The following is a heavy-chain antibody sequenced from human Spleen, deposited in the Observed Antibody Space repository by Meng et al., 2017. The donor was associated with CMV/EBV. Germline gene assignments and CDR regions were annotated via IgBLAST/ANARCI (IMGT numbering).Heavy chain of an antibody. CDR1: GGTFSSYA. D-gene: IGHD2-2*01. CDR3: ARGRPAAARYYTMDV. Sequence: SCKASGGTFSSYAMHWVRQAPGKGLEWVAVISYDGSNKYYADSVKGRFTISRDNSKNTLYLQMNSLRAEDTAVYYCARGRPAAARYYTMDVWGQGTTVTVSS. J-gene: IGHJ6*02. CDR2: ISYDGSNK. V-gene: IGHV3-30-3*01.